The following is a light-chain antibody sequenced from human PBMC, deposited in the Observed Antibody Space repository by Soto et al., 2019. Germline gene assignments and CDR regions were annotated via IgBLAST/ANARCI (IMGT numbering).Light chain of an antibody. CDR1: QSVGRDY. CDR3: QQYASSPLT. Sequence: EIVLTQSPGTLSLSPGERATLSCRASQSVGRDYLAWYQQKPGQAPRLLIHHAPNRATGIPDRFSGSGSGTDFTLTISRLEPEDFAEFYCQQYASSPLTFGGGTKVEIK. J-gene: IGKJ4*01. CDR2: HAP. V-gene: IGKV3-20*01.